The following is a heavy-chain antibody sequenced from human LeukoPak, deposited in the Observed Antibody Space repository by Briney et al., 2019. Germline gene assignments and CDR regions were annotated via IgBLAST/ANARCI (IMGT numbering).Heavy chain of an antibody. CDR2: IYYTGST. D-gene: IGHD4-17*01. J-gene: IGHJ4*02. CDR3: AGCGDYDY. V-gene: IGHV4-31*03. CDR1: GGSVNSGSFY. Sequence: PSETLSLTCTVSGGSVNSGSFYWSWIRQHLGKGLEWIGCIYYTGSTYYNPSLKSRVTISVDTSKNQFSLKLSSVTAADTAVYYCAGCGDYDYWGQGTLVTVSS.